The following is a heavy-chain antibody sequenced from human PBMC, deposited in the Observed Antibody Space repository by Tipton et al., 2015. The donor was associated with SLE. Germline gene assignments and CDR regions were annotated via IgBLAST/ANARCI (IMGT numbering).Heavy chain of an antibody. V-gene: IGHV4-34*01. CDR3: ARGTNYDSSGYYSY. CDR2: INQSGST. D-gene: IGHD3-22*01. CDR1: GGSFSGYY. J-gene: IGHJ4*02. Sequence: TLSLTCAVYGGSFSGYYWNWIRQPPGKGLEWIGEINQSGSTDYNPSLKSRVTISVDTSKNQFSLKLSSVTAADTALYYCARGTNYDSSGYYSYWGQGTLVTVSS.